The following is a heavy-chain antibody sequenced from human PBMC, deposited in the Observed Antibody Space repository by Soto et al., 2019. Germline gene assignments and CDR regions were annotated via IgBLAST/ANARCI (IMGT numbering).Heavy chain of an antibody. J-gene: IGHJ4*02. CDR1: GGTFSTYA. V-gene: IGHV1-69*13. Sequence: SVKVSCTASGGTFSTYAIIWVRQAPGRGLEWMGGIIPNLGTPNYAQNFQGRVTITADESTSTAYMELSSLRSEDTAVYYCARDQGVSSGYYLYYFDYWGQGTLVTVSS. CDR2: IIPNLGTP. CDR3: ARDQGVSSGYYLYYFDY. D-gene: IGHD3-22*01.